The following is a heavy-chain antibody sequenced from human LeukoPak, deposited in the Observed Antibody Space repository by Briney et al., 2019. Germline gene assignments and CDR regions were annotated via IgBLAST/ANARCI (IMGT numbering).Heavy chain of an antibody. V-gene: IGHV3-30*18. D-gene: IGHD3-22*01. Sequence: GGSLRLSCAASGFTFSSYGMHWVRQAPGKGLEWVAVISYDGSNKYYADSVKGRFTISRDNSKNTLYLQMNSLRAEDTAVYYCAKDFFSYYYDSSGYSVPDYWGQGTLVTVSS. CDR2: ISYDGSNK. CDR3: AKDFFSYYYDSSGYSVPDY. J-gene: IGHJ4*02. CDR1: GFTFSSYG.